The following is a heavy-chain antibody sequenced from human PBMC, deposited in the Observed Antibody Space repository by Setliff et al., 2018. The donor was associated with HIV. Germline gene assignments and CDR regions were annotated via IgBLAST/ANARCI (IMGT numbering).Heavy chain of an antibody. V-gene: IGHV1-3*04. CDR3: AKGRMGYDSRLYYYHHGMDG. Sequence: GASVKVSCKASGYPFSEYAIHWVRQAPGQRLEWMGRIDTDNGYRRYSPKLQGRVTITKDTSANTAYIGSVTAADTAVYYCAKGRMGYDSRLYYYHHGMDGWGQGTTVTVSS. J-gene: IGHJ6*02. CDR1: GYPFSEYA. CDR2: IDTDNGYR. D-gene: IGHD5-12*01.